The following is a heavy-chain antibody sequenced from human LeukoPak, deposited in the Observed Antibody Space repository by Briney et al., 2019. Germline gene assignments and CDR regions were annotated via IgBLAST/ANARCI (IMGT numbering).Heavy chain of an antibody. CDR3: ARSYGDPTYYFDY. CDR2: IYPGDSDT. D-gene: IGHD4-17*01. Sequence: GESLKISCKGSGYSFTSYWIDWVRQMPGKGLEWMGIIYPGDSDTRYSPSFQGQVTISADKPISTAYLQWSSLKASDTAMYYCARSYGDPTYYFDYWGQGTLVTVSS. CDR1: GYSFTSYW. J-gene: IGHJ4*02. V-gene: IGHV5-51*04.